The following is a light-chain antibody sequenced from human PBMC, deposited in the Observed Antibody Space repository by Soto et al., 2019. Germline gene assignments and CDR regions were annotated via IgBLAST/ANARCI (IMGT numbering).Light chain of an antibody. CDR1: SSDVGGYNY. CDR2: DVS. J-gene: IGLJ2*01. CDR3: SSYTSSSTLWV. V-gene: IGLV2-14*01. Sequence: QSVLTQPASVSGSPGQSITISCTGTSSDVGGYNYVSWYQQNPGKAPKLMIYDVSNRPSGVSNRFSGSKSGNTASLTISGLQAEDEADYYCSSYTSSSTLWVFGGGTKLTV.